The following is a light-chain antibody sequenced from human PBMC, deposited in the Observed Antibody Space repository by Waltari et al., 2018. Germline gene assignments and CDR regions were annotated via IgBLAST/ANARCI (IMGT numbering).Light chain of an antibody. CDR2: EGF. CDR3: SLYSTTTDM. CDR1: SSDVVNYRL. J-gene: IGLJ3*02. Sequence: QSALTQPASVSGSPGQSITISCTGPSSDVVNYRLLSWYQQHPGKPPKLIIYEGFKRPSGVSDRFSGSQSANTASLTISGLQAEDEADYYCSLYSTTTDMFGGGTKVSVL. V-gene: IGLV2-23*01.